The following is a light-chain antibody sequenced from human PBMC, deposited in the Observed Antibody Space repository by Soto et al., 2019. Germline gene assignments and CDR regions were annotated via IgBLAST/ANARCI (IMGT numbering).Light chain of an antibody. J-gene: IGKJ2*01. V-gene: IGKV3-15*01. CDR3: QSYNDWPFT. CDR2: GAS. CDR1: ESLSTY. Sequence: EIVMTQSPATVSVSPGERVTLSCRASESLSTYLAWYQQKPGQAPRLLIYGASTKATGIPARFSGSGSATDFTLTISSLQSEDFAVYYCQSYNDWPFTFGQGTKVDIK.